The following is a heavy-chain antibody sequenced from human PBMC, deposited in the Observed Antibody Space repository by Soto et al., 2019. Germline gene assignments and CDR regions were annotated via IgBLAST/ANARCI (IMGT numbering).Heavy chain of an antibody. Sequence: SVKVSFKGCRVTFNTICISWLQQYPGQGLEWMGGIIPFFGTAEYSQKFEDRITITADESTNTVYMDLRSLTSEDTAIYYCARTAPMDAGDKYDYDFWGHGALVPVSS. CDR1: RVTFNTIC. J-gene: IGHJ4*01. CDR2: IIPFFGTA. CDR3: ARTAPMDAGDKYDYDF. D-gene: IGHD3-16*01. V-gene: IGHV1-69*13.